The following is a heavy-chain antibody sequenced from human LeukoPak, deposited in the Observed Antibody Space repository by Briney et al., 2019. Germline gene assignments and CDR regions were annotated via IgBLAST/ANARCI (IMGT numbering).Heavy chain of an antibody. J-gene: IGHJ4*02. CDR2: ISAYNGNT. CDR3: ARSRLYCSCGSCFPFDY. Sequence: GASVKVSCKASGYTFTSYGISWVRQAPGQGLEWMGWISAYNGNTNYAQKLQGRVTMTTDTSTSTASMELRSLRSDDTAVYYCARSRLYCSCGSCFPFDYWGQGTLVTVSS. CDR1: GYTFTSYG. D-gene: IGHD2-15*01. V-gene: IGHV1-18*04.